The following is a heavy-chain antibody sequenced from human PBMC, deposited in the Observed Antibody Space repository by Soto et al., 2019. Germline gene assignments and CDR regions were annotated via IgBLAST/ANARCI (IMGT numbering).Heavy chain of an antibody. CDR2: IYYSGTT. D-gene: IGHD1-26*01. CDR1: GYSISSSNW. J-gene: IGHJ4*02. Sequence: QVQLQESGPGLGKPSDTLSLTCAVSGYSISSSNWWGWIRPPPGKGLEWIGYIYYSGTTYYNPSLKSRVTMSVDTSKNQFSLKLTSVTAVDTAVYYCARREIQGPIDYWGQGTLVTVSS. V-gene: IGHV4-28*01. CDR3: ARREIQGPIDY.